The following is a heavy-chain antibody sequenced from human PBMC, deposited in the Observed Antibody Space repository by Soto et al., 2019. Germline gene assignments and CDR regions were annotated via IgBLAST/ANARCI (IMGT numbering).Heavy chain of an antibody. CDR2: INHSGST. Sequence: QVQLQQWGAGLLKPSETLSLTCAVYGGSFSGYYWSWIRQPPGKGLEWIGEINHSGSTNYNPSLKSRVTISVDTSKNQFPLKLSSVTAADTAVYYCARAPRRVPGQRITGTTFAFDIWGQGTMVTVSS. V-gene: IGHV4-34*01. CDR1: GGSFSGYY. D-gene: IGHD1-20*01. J-gene: IGHJ3*02. CDR3: ARAPRRVPGQRITGTTFAFDI.